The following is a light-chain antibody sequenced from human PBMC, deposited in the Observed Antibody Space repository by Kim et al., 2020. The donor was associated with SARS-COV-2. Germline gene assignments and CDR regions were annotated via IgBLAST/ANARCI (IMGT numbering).Light chain of an antibody. J-gene: IGKJ5*01. CDR2: AAS. Sequence: DSQLTQSPSTLSASVGDRVNITCRTSQSLSSYLNWYQQTPGRAPNLLIYAASTLQDGVPSRFSGSGSGTEFTLTITSLQPEDVASYYCQLSYSTPIFGQGTRLEIK. CDR1: QSLSSY. CDR3: QLSYSTPI. V-gene: IGKV1-39*01.